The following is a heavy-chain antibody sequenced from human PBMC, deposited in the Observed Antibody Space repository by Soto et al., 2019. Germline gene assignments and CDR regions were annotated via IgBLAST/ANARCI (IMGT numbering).Heavy chain of an antibody. J-gene: IGHJ3*02. D-gene: IGHD4-17*01. V-gene: IGHV5-51*01. Sequence: GESLKISCKGSGYSFTSYWIGWVRQMPGKGLEWMGIIYPGDSDTRYSPSFQGQVTISADKSISTAYLQWSSLKASDTAMYYCASSLSPVTTVTTYAFDIWGQGTMVTVSS. CDR3: ASSLSPVTTVTTYAFDI. CDR1: GYSFTSYW. CDR2: IYPGDSDT.